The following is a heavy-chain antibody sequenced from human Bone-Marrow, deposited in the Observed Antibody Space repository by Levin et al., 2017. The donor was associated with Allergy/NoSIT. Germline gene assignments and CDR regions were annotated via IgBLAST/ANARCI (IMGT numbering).Heavy chain of an antibody. D-gene: IGHD6-13*01. Sequence: PGGSLRLSCAASGFTFSSYAMSWVRQAPGKGLEWVSAISGSGGSTYYADSVKGRFTISRDNSKNTLYLQMNSLRAEDTAVYYCAKERPAQIAARRWFDPWGQGTLVTVSS. J-gene: IGHJ5*02. V-gene: IGHV3-23*01. CDR2: ISGSGGST. CDR3: AKERPAQIAARRWFDP. CDR1: GFTFSSYA.